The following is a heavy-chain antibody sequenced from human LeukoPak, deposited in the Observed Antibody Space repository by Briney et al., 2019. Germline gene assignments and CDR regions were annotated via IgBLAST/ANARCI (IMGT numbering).Heavy chain of an antibody. V-gene: IGHV3-23*01. CDR2: ISGSGGST. CDR1: GFTFSSYG. D-gene: IGHD3-9*01. CDR3: AAFAYYNILTGYKAGSADY. Sequence: AGGSLRLSCAASGFTFSSYGMSWVRQAPGKGLEWVSAISGSGGSTCYADSVKGRFTISRDNSKNTLYLQMNSLRAEDTAVYYCAAFAYYNILTGYKAGSADYWGQGTLVTVSS. J-gene: IGHJ4*02.